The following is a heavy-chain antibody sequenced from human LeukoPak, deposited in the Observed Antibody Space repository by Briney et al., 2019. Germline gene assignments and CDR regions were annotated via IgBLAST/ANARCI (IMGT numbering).Heavy chain of an antibody. CDR2: IYYSGST. Sequence: PSETLSLTCTVSGGSISSSSYYWGWIRQPPGKGLEWIGSIYYSGSTTYNPSLKSRVTISLDTSKNQFSLKLSSVLVADTAVYRCARQAYGSESHFYPFDYWGPGTLVSVSS. J-gene: IGHJ4*02. CDR3: ARQAYGSESHFYPFDY. D-gene: IGHD2-15*01. CDR1: GGSISSSSYY. V-gene: IGHV4-39*01.